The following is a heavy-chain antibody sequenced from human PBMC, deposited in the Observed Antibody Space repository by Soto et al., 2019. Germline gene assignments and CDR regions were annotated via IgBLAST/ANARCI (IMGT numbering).Heavy chain of an antibody. CDR3: ARAEYYYDSSGELRVPVDY. Sequence: SVKVSCKASGGTFSSYAISWVRQAPGQGLEWMGGIIPIFGTANYAQKFQGRVTITADESTSTAYMELSSLRSEDTAVYYCARAEYYYDSSGELRVPVDYWGQGTLVTVSS. CDR2: IIPIFGTA. V-gene: IGHV1-69*13. D-gene: IGHD3-22*01. J-gene: IGHJ4*02. CDR1: GGTFSSYA.